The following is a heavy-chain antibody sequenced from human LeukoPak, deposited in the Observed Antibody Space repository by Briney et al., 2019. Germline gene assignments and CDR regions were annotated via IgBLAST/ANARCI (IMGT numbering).Heavy chain of an antibody. J-gene: IGHJ4*02. CDR1: GFTFSSYA. CDR3: ARVGRWLQQPTFDY. Sequence: GGSLRLSCAASGFTFSSYAMHWVRQAPGKGLEWVAVISYDGSNKYYADSVKGRFTISRDNSKNTLYLQMNSLRAEDTAVYYCARVGRWLQQPTFDYWGQGTLVTVSS. D-gene: IGHD5-24*01. CDR2: ISYDGSNK. V-gene: IGHV3-30*04.